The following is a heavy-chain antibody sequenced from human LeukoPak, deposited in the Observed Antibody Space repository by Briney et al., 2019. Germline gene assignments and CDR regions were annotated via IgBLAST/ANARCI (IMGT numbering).Heavy chain of an antibody. D-gene: IGHD1-1*01. Sequence: GGSLRLSCAASGFTFNTYNLNWVRQAPGKGLEWVSSISSSSSYIYYADSVKGRFTISRDNAKNSLYLQMNSLRAEDTALYYCAEGGRPFDYWGQGTLVTVSS. CDR3: AEGGRPFDY. V-gene: IGHV3-21*04. CDR2: ISSSSSYI. CDR1: GFTFNTYN. J-gene: IGHJ4*02.